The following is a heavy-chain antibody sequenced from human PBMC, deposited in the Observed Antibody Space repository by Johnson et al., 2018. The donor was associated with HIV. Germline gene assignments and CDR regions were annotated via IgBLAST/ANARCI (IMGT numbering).Heavy chain of an antibody. CDR1: GFSFGSYG. J-gene: IGHJ3*02. CDR3: ARLRSGNRAFDI. Sequence: QVQLVESGGGVVQPGRSLRVSCAASGFSFGSYGMHWVRQAPGKGPERVAFIRYDRSDKYYADSVKGRFSISRDNAKNSLHLQMNSLRAEDTAVYYCARLRSGNRAFDIWGQGTMVTVSS. D-gene: IGHD2-15*01. CDR2: IRYDRSDK. V-gene: IGHV3-33*08.